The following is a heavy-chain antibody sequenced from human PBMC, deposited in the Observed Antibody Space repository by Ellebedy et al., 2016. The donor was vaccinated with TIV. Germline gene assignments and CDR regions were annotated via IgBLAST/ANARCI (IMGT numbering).Heavy chain of an antibody. CDR2: IYPGDSDT. CDR3: ARQPRSDNNWFDP. J-gene: IGHJ5*02. V-gene: IGHV5-51*01. D-gene: IGHD6-6*01. Sequence: GESLKISXKGSGYSFTSYWIGWVRQMPGKGLEWMGIIYPGDSDTRYSPSFQGQVTISADKSISTAYLQWSSLKASDTAMYYCARQPRSDNNWFDPWGQGTLVTVSS. CDR1: GYSFTSYW.